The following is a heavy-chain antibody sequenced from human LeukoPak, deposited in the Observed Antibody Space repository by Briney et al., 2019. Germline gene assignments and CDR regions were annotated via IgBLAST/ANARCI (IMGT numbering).Heavy chain of an antibody. V-gene: IGHV3-74*03. CDR1: GFTFSSHW. Sequence: GGSLRLSCAASGFTFSSHWMHWVRQAPGKGLVWVSRINGDGSNTTYADSVKVRFTISRDNAKNTLYLQMNSLRAEATAVYHCARSKSWYSPDAFDIWGQGTMVTVSS. D-gene: IGHD2-15*01. J-gene: IGHJ3*02. CDR2: INGDGSNT. CDR3: ARSKSWYSPDAFDI.